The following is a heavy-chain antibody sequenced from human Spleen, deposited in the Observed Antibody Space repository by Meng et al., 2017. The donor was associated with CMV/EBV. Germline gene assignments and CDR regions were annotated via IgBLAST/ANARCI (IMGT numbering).Heavy chain of an antibody. V-gene: IGHV5-51*01. J-gene: IGHJ4*02. CDR2: IYPGDSDT. D-gene: IGHD3-3*01. Sequence: GESLKISCKGSGYSFTDYWIAWVRQMPGKGLEWMGIIYPGDSDTRYSPSFQGQVTISVDKSINTAYLHWNRLKASDTAMYLCARQSFWSGYSFDYWGQGTLVTVSS. CDR1: GYSFTDYW. CDR3: ARQSFWSGYSFDY.